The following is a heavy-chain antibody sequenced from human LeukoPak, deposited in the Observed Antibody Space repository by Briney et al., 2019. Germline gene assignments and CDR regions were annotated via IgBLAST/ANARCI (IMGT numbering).Heavy chain of an antibody. CDR1: GFTFSKFG. Sequence: GGSLRLSCAASGFTFSKFGVHWVRQAPGKGLEWVSIIYSGGSTYYADSVKGRFTISRDSSNNTLFLQMGNLRADDSGLYYCATDVRSSPLGFWGHGTLVTVSS. J-gene: IGHJ4*01. V-gene: IGHV3-66*01. CDR2: IYSGGST. D-gene: IGHD6-13*01. CDR3: ATDVRSSPLGF.